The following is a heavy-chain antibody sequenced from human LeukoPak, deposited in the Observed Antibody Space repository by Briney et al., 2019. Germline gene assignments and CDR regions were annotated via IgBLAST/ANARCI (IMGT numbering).Heavy chain of an antibody. D-gene: IGHD3-3*01. CDR2: IKGKTAAGAP. V-gene: IGHV3-15*01. CDR1: GFTVSSNY. J-gene: IGHJ4*02. Sequence: GGSLRLSCAASGFTVSSNYMSWVRQAPGKGLEWVGRIKGKTAAGAPDYVASVKGRFTTSRDDSKNTLFLQMNSLKTEDTAVYYCITGDYDFWSGFYSPNHYFDYWGQGTLVTVSS. CDR3: ITGDYDFWSGFYSPNHYFDY.